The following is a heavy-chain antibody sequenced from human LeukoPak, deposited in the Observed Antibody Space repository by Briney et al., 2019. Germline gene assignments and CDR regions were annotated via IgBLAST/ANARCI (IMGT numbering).Heavy chain of an antibody. CDR2: INSGGNTE. J-gene: IGHJ5*02. CDR1: GFSFSSSQ. D-gene: IGHD2-8*01. V-gene: IGHV3-48*03. Sequence: PGGSLRLSCAASGFSFSSSQMNWVRQAPGKGPEWVSHINSGGNTEYYADSVRGRFTMSRDNARSILYLQMNSLRDEDTGLYYCARDTVNGPFVISLDLWGQGALVIVSS. CDR3: ARDTVNGPFVISLDL.